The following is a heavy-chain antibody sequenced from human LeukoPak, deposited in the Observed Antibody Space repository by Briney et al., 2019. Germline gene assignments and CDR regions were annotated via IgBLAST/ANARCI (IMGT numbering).Heavy chain of an antibody. Sequence: SVKVSCKASGGTFSSYAISWVRQAPGQGLEWMGGIIPIFGTANYAQKFRGRVTITTDESTSTAYMELSSLRSEDTAVYYCASGANYYINYWGQGTLVTVSS. J-gene: IGHJ4*02. CDR1: GGTFSSYA. CDR3: ASGANYYINY. V-gene: IGHV1-69*05. CDR2: IIPIFGTA. D-gene: IGHD3-22*01.